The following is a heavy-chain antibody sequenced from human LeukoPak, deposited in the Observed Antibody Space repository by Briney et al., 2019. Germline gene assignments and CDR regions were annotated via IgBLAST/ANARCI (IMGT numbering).Heavy chain of an antibody. D-gene: IGHD3-10*01. V-gene: IGHV1-8*01. Sequence: GASVKVSCKASGYTFTSYDINWVRQATGQGLEWMGWMNPNSGNTGYAQKFQGRVTMTRNTSISTAYMELSSLRSEDTAVYYCARAHALLWFGITGAFHIWGQGTMVTVSS. CDR1: GYTFTSYD. J-gene: IGHJ3*02. CDR3: ARAHALLWFGITGAFHI. CDR2: MNPNSGNT.